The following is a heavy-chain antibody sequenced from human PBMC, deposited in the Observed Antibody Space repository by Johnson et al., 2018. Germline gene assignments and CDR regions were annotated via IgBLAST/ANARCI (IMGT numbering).Heavy chain of an antibody. CDR2: IKQDGSEK. V-gene: IGHV3-7*01. CDR3: ARDRGEMVRPTSEFDY. CDR1: GFIFNIYW. J-gene: IGHJ4*02. D-gene: IGHD1-26*01. Sequence: QLVETGGGLVQPGGSLRLSCTASGFIFNIYWMSWVRQAPGKGLEWVASIKQDGSEKKYVDSVKGRFTISRDNAKNSVFLQMNSLRAEDTALYYCARDRGEMVRPTSEFDYWGQGSQVTVSS.